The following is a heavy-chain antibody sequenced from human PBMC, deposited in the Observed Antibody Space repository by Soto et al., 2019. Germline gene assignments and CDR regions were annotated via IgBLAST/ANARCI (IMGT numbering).Heavy chain of an antibody. Sequence: SETLSLTCTVSGGSVSSGSYYWSWIRQPPGKGLEWIGYIYYSGSTNYNPSLKSRVTISVDTSKNQFSLKLSSVTAADTAVYYCARGGRVVITTGPLDYWGQGTLVTVSS. V-gene: IGHV4-61*01. CDR1: GGSVSSGSYY. CDR3: ARGGRVVITTGPLDY. CDR2: IYYSGST. D-gene: IGHD3-22*01. J-gene: IGHJ4*02.